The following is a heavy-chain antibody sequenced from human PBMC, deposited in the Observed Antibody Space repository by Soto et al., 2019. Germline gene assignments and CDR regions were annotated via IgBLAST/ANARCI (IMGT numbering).Heavy chain of an antibody. J-gene: IGHJ4*02. D-gene: IGHD3-22*01. CDR2: INYNGIYK. CDR1: GFIFSTSD. CDR3: ARKSNSDMSGYDYFDF. Sequence: VSLRLSCATSGFIFSTSDMTWVRQAPGKGLEYVSSINYNGIYKFYAEPAKGRFTISRDNAKNSLYLQMNSLTAEDTAVYYCARKSNSDMSGYDYFDFWGRGTLVTVAS. V-gene: IGHV3-21*06.